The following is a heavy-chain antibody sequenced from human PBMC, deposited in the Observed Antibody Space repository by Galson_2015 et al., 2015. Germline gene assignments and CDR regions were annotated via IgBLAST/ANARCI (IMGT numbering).Heavy chain of an antibody. CDR3: AKVFSGYYYGSVDY. Sequence: SLRLSCAASGFTFATYAMSWVRQAPGKGLEWVSVISGSGSGLTTYYTDSVKGRFTISRVNSKNTLYLQMNSLRAEDTAVYYCAKVFSGYYYGSVDYWGQGTLVTVSS. D-gene: IGHD3-10*01. J-gene: IGHJ4*02. CDR2: ISGSGSGLTT. V-gene: IGHV3-23*01. CDR1: GFTFATYA.